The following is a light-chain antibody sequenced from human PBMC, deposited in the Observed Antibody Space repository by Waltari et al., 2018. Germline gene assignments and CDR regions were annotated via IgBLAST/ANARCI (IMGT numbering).Light chain of an antibody. J-gene: IGKJ2*01. CDR2: AAS. V-gene: IGKV1-27*01. Sequence: DIQMTKSPYSLSASVGDRVTVTCRASRGINKELSWYQQKPGKAPTLLIYAASSLQTGVSSRFSGSGFGTDFTLTVSSLQPEDVATYYCQQVYTTPYNFGQGTKLEIK. CDR3: QQVYTTPYN. CDR1: RGINKE.